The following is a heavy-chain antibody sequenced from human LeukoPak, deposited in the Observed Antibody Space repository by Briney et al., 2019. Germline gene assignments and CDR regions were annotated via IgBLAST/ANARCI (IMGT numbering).Heavy chain of an antibody. CDR1: GFTFSSYG. J-gene: IGHJ4*02. CDR3: ARAPVTSCRGAYCYPFDY. CDR2: TSSSDAGT. D-gene: IGHD2-21*01. V-gene: IGHV3-23*01. Sequence: GRSLRLSCAASGFTFSSYGMHWVRQAPGKGLEWVSATSSSDAGTYYADSVRGRFTISRDNSKNTLYLQMNSLRLEDAAVYFCARAPVTSCRGAYCYPFDYWGQGTQVTVSS.